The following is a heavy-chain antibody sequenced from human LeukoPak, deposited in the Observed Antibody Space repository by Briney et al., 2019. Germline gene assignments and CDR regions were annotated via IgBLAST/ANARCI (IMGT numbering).Heavy chain of an antibody. CDR3: AKDKIPLRYYDSSGYYKGAYFGY. CDR2: ISWDGGST. CDR1: GFTFYDYT. Sequence: PGGSLRLSCAASGFTFYDYTMHWVRQAPGKGREGVSLISWDGGSTYYADSVKGRFTISRDNSKNSLYLQMNSLRTEDTALYYCAKDKIPLRYYDSSGYYKGAYFGYWGQGTLVTVSS. V-gene: IGHV3-43*01. D-gene: IGHD3-22*01. J-gene: IGHJ4*02.